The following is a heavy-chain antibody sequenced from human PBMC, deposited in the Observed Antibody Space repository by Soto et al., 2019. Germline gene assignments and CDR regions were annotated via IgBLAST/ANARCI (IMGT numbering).Heavy chain of an antibody. CDR2: IYYRGNT. CDR1: CGSISNNNYH. J-gene: IGHJ4*02. CDR3: APLRGGCPADF. V-gene: IGHV4-39*01. D-gene: IGHD3-16*01. Sequence: SETLSLTCSVSCGSISNNNYHWGWIRQPPGKGLEWMGSIYYRGNTYYNPSLRSRITISVDTSRNQFSLALSSVTAADTAVYFCAPLRGGCPADFWGQGTLVTVSS.